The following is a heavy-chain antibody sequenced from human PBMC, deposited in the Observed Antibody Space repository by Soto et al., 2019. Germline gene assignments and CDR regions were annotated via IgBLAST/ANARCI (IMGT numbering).Heavy chain of an antibody. Sequence: EVQLVESGGGLAQPGGSLRLSCVASGFTFTTYWMSWVRQAPGKGLEWVANIRQDGGAQYYVDSVKGRFTISRDNAKNAVSLQMDSLRAEDTAVYYCVRLGHGSGSYLGSYWGQGILVTVSS. D-gene: IGHD3-10*01. V-gene: IGHV3-7*01. J-gene: IGHJ4*02. CDR3: VRLGHGSGSYLGSY. CDR1: GFTFTTYW. CDR2: IRQDGGAQ.